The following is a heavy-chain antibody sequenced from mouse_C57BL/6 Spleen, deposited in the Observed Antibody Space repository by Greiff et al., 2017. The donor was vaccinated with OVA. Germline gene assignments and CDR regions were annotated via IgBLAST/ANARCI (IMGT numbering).Heavy chain of an antibody. Sequence: EVKLMESGGGLVQPGGSLKLSCAASGFTFSDYYMYWVRQTPEKRLEWVAYISNGGGSTYYPDTVKGRFTISRDNAKNTLYLQMSRLKSEDTAMYYCARTAYYSNYDYAMDYWGQGTSVTVSS. V-gene: IGHV5-12*01. CDR2: ISNGGGST. CDR3: ARTAYYSNYDYAMDY. J-gene: IGHJ4*01. CDR1: GFTFSDYY. D-gene: IGHD2-5*01.